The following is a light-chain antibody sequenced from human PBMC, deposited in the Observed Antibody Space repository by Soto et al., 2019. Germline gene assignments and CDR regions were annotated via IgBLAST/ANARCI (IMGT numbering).Light chain of an antibody. CDR1: QSINSY. CDR3: QQSYSTPPT. Sequence: DIQMTQSPSSLSASVGDRVTITCRASQSINSYLNWYQQKPGKAPKLLIYAASSLQSGVTSRFSGSGSGTDFTLTISILQPEDFATYYCQQSYSTPPTFGQGTRLEIK. V-gene: IGKV1-39*01. CDR2: AAS. J-gene: IGKJ5*01.